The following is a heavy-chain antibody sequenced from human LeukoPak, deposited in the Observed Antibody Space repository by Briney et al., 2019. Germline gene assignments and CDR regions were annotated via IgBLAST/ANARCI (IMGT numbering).Heavy chain of an antibody. V-gene: IGHV1-69*04. CDR1: GGTFSSYA. J-gene: IGHJ4*02. CDR2: IIPILGIA. CDR3: ARDWYFDY. Sequence: SVKVSCKASGGTFSSYAISWVRQAPGQGLEWMGRIIPILGIANYAQKFQGRVTITADESTSTAYMELSSLRSEDTAVYYCARDWYFDYWGQGTLVTVSS.